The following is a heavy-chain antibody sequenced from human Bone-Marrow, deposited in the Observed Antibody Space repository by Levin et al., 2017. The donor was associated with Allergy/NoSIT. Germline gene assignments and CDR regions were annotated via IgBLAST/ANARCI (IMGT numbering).Heavy chain of an antibody. CDR1: RVTFSSHA. D-gene: IGHD6-19*01. Sequence: GESLKISCADARVTFSSHAMNWVRQAPGKGLEWVSIITGSGDTTYYADSVKGRFTISRDNSKKILYLQMDNLRAEDTAIYYCALGSLSRGSVTGTGFFQSWGQGTLVTVSS. CDR3: ALGSLSRGSVTGTGFFQS. J-gene: IGHJ1*01. V-gene: IGHV3-23*01. CDR2: ITGSGDTT.